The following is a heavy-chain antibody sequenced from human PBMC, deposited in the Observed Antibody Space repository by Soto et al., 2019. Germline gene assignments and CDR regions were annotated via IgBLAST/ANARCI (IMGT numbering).Heavy chain of an antibody. D-gene: IGHD1-1*01. CDR1: GYDFTTYG. CDR2: ISAHNGNT. V-gene: IGHV1-18*01. CDR3: ARGRYGDY. J-gene: IGHJ4*02. Sequence: ASVKVSCKGSGYDFTTYGITWVRQAPGQGLEWMAWISAHNGNTDYAQKQQGRVTVTRDTSTSTTYMELRNLRSDDTAVYYCARGRYGDYWGQGALVTVLL.